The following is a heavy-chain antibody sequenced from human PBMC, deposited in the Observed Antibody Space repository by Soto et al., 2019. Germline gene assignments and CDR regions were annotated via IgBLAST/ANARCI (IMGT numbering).Heavy chain of an antibody. Sequence: EVQLVESGGGLVQPGGSLRLSCAASGFTFSSYWMHWFGQAPGKGLLGFSRINSDGSSTSYADSVKGRFTISRDNAKNTLYLQMNSLRAEDTAVYYCARAGIFGVVGGYYGMDVWGQGTTVTVSS. V-gene: IGHV3-74*01. CDR2: INSDGSST. CDR1: GFTFSSYW. CDR3: ARAGIFGVVGGYYGMDV. D-gene: IGHD3-3*01. J-gene: IGHJ6*02.